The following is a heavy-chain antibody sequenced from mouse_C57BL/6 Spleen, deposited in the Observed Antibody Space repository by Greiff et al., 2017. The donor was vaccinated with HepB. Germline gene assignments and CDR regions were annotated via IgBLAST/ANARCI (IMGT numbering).Heavy chain of an antibody. J-gene: IGHJ4*01. CDR2: ISSGSSTI. Sequence: DVMLVESGGGLVKPGGSLKLSCAASGFTFSDYGMHWVRQAPEKGLEWVAYISSGSSTIYYADTVKGRFTISRDNAKNTLFLQMTSLRSEDTAMYYCARMGRVRFYYAMDYWGQGTSVTVSS. D-gene: IGHD4-1*01. V-gene: IGHV5-17*01. CDR3: ARMGRVRFYYAMDY. CDR1: GFTFSDYG.